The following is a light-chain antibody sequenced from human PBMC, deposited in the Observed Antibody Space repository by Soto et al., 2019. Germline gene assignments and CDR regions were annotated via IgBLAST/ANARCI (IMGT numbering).Light chain of an antibody. CDR2: AAS. Sequence: AIRMTQSPSSFSASTGDRVTITCRASQGISSYLAWYQQKPGKAPKLLIYAASTLQSGVPSRFSGSGSGTDFTLTISCLHSEDFATYYCQQYYSYPPSFGQGTKVEIK. V-gene: IGKV1-8*01. J-gene: IGKJ1*01. CDR3: QQYYSYPPS. CDR1: QGISSY.